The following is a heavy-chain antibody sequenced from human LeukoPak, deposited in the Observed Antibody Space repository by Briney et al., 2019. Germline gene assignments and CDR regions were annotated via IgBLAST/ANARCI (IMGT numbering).Heavy chain of an antibody. CDR3: ARRYNSGNDDVFDI. D-gene: IGHD1-1*01. J-gene: IGHJ3*02. V-gene: IGHV4-4*07. Sequence: KASETLSPTCTVSGGSISGNAWNWIRQPAGKGLEWIGRILTSGSTNYNPSLKSRVTMSVDTSKNQFSLKLSSLTAADTAVYYCARRYNSGNDDVFDIWGQGTMVAVSS. CDR2: ILTSGST. CDR1: GGSISGNA.